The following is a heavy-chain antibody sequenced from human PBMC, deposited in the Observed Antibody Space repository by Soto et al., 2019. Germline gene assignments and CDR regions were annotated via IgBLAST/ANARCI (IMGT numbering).Heavy chain of an antibody. D-gene: IGHD5-18*01. CDR3: ARGFPRYRYGYRRGHFDY. CDR2: INHSGST. Sequence: QVQLQQWGAGLLKPSETLSLTCAVYGGSFSGYYWSWIRQPPGKGLEWIGEINHSGSTNYNPSLKSRVPISVDTSKNQFPLKLSSVTAADTAVYYCARGFPRYRYGYRRGHFDYWGQGTLVTVSS. V-gene: IGHV4-34*01. J-gene: IGHJ4*02. CDR1: GGSFSGYY.